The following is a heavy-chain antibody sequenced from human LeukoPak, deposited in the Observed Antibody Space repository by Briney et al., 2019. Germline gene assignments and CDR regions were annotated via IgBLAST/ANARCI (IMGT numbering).Heavy chain of an antibody. Sequence: PSETLSLTCTVSGGSISSYYWSWIRQPPGKGLEWIGYIYYSGSTNYNPSLKSRVTISVDTSKNQFSLKLSSVTAADTAVYYCARGIAVAGLDWFDPWGQGTLVTVSS. CDR2: IYYSGST. CDR3: ARGIAVAGLDWFDP. CDR1: GGSISSYY. D-gene: IGHD6-19*01. V-gene: IGHV4-59*01. J-gene: IGHJ5*02.